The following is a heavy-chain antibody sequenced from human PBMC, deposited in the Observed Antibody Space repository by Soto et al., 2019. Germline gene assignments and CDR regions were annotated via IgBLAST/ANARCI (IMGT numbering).Heavy chain of an antibody. Sequence: QVTLKESGPVLVKPTETLTLTCTVSGFSLSKARMGVSWIRQPPGKALEWLAHIFWNDERSYNTSLKSRLTISRDTSKSQVVLTMTIVDPVDTGAYICARALREGLPIYYFDSWGQGTLVTVSS. V-gene: IGHV2-26*01. CDR2: IFWNDER. CDR1: GFSLSKARMG. J-gene: IGHJ4*02. D-gene: IGHD1-26*01. CDR3: ARALREGLPIYYFDS.